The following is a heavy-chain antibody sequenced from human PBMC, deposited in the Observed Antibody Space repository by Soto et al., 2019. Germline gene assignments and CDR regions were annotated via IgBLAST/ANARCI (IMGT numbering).Heavy chain of an antibody. CDR2: ISRSGGTT. CDR1: GVPFSSHE. Sequence: GGSLRHPCVFYGVPFSSHEMNWVRPAPGKGPEWISKISRSGGTTSYADSVKGRFTISRDNARDSLYLHMNSLRAEDTAVYYCARDRSLIFAVPPYGMDVWGQGNTVTVSS. J-gene: IGHJ6*02. V-gene: IGHV3-48*03. CDR3: ARDRSLIFAVPPYGMDV. D-gene: IGHD3-3*01.